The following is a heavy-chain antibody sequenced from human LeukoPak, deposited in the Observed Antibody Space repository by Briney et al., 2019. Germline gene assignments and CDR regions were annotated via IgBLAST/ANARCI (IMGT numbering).Heavy chain of an antibody. Sequence: PSETLSLTCSVSGASISSHSWSWIRQPPGKGLEWIGYFYYNGDTSYNPSLKSRVTMTVDKSKNQFSLQLRSLSAADTAVYFRARGSDWYLPWSQGTLVTVSS. D-gene: IGHD6-19*01. CDR2: FYYNGDT. V-gene: IGHV4-59*11. CDR1: GASISSHS. J-gene: IGHJ4*02. CDR3: ARGSDWYLP.